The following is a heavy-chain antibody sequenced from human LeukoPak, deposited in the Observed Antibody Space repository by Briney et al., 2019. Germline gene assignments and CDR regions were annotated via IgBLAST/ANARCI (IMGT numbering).Heavy chain of an antibody. J-gene: IGHJ4*02. V-gene: IGHV3-23*01. CDR1: GFTFSSYA. Sequence: PGGSLRLSCAASGFTFSSYAMSWVRQAPGKGLEWVSAISGSGGSTYYADSVKGRFTISRDNSKNTLYLQMNSLRAEDTAVYYCAKDQGLFGVVTEFDYWGQGTLVTVSS. D-gene: IGHD3-3*01. CDR2: ISGSGGST. CDR3: AKDQGLFGVVTEFDY.